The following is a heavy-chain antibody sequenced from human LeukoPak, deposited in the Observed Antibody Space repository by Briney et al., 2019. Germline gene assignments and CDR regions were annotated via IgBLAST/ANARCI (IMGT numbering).Heavy chain of an antibody. Sequence: PGGSLRLSCAASGFTFSSDWMHWVRQAPGKGLVWVSRINPDGSSTSYADSVKGRFTISRDNAKNTLYLQMNSLRAEDTAVYYCARDGNYGDYIWGQGTLVTVSS. V-gene: IGHV3-74*01. D-gene: IGHD4-17*01. CDR1: GFTFSSDW. J-gene: IGHJ4*02. CDR2: INPDGSST. CDR3: ARDGNYGDYI.